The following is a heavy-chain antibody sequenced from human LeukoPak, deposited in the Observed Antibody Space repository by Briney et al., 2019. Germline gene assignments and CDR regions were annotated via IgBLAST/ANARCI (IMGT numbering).Heavy chain of an antibody. CDR3: ARVTGRYCSGGSCYSFDY. CDR2: IFYSGIT. V-gene: IGHV4-39*07. J-gene: IGHJ4*02. D-gene: IGHD2-15*01. Sequence: SETLSLTCTVSGGSISSSSYYWGWIRQSPGKGLEWIGNIFYSGITYYNPSLKSRVTISVDTSKNQFSLKLSSVTAADTAVYYCARVTGRYCSGGSCYSFDYWGQGTLVTVSS. CDR1: GGSISSSSYY.